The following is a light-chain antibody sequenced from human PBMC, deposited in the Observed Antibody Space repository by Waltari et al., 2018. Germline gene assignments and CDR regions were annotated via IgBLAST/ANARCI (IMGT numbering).Light chain of an antibody. V-gene: IGKV3-20*01. CDR3: QHYVSLPVT. CDR1: QSVRGT. Sequence: EIVLTQSPGTLSLSPGERATLSCRASQSVRGTLAWYQQKPAQPPRLLIYAASTRATGIPDRFSGSGSETDFSLTISRLEPEDFAVYYCQHYVSLPVTYGQGTKVEIK. J-gene: IGKJ1*01. CDR2: AAS.